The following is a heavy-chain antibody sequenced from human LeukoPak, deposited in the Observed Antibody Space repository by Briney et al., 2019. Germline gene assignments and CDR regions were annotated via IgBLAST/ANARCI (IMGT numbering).Heavy chain of an antibody. CDR1: GFSLRTSGAG. Sequence: ESGPTLVKPTQTLTLTCTFSGFSLRTSGAGVGWIRQPPGKALEWLALIYWNDDKRYSPSLKSRLTITKDTSKNQVVLTMTNMDPVDTGTYYCARRTVGASFFDYWGQGTLVTVSS. CDR3: ARRTVGASFFDY. CDR2: IYWNDDK. J-gene: IGHJ4*02. V-gene: IGHV2-5*01. D-gene: IGHD1-26*01.